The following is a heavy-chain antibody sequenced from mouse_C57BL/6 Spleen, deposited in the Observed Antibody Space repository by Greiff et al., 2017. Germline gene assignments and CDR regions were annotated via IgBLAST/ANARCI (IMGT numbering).Heavy chain of an antibody. Sequence: VQLQQSGPELVKPGASVKISCKSSGYSFTDYNMNWVKQSNGQSLEWIGVINPNYGTTSYNQKFKGKDTLTVDQSSSTAYMQLNSLTSEDSAVYSCERSSIGVYFDYWGQGTTLTVSS. CDR3: ERSSIGVYFDY. J-gene: IGHJ2*01. V-gene: IGHV1-39*01. CDR1: GYSFTDYN. CDR2: INPNYGTT.